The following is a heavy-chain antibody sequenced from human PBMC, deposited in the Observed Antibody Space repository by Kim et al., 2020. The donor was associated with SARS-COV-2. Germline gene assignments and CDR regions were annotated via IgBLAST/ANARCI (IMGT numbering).Heavy chain of an antibody. Sequence: GGSLRLSCAASGFTFSNAWMSWVRQAPGKGLEWVGRIKSKTDGGTIDYAAPVKGRFTISRDDSKNTLYLQMNSLKTEDTAVYYCTRLYYYDSSGYSPTYYYYGMDVWGQGTTVTVSS. V-gene: IGHV3-15*01. D-gene: IGHD3-22*01. J-gene: IGHJ6*02. CDR2: IKSKTDGGTI. CDR3: TRLYYYDSSGYSPTYYYYGMDV. CDR1: GFTFSNAW.